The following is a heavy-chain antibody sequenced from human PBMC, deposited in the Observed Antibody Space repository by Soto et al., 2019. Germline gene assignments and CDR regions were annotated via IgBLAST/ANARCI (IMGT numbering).Heavy chain of an antibody. Sequence: EVQLVESGGGLVKPGGSLRLSCAASGFTFSRYGMNWVRQAPGKGLELVSSISGLSSYIYYADSAKGRFTVSRDNAKNSLYVQMNSLRAEDTAVYYCARDPQQRLADSYYYGMDVWGQGTTVIVSS. CDR1: GFTFSRYG. CDR3: ARDPQQRLADSYYYGMDV. V-gene: IGHV3-21*02. D-gene: IGHD6-25*01. CDR2: ISGLSSYI. J-gene: IGHJ6*02.